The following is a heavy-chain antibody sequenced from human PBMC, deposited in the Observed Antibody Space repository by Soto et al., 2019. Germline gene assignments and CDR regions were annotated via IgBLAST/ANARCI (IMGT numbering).Heavy chain of an antibody. J-gene: IGHJ4*02. CDR3: ARRLYCSGGSCYSSGPDDSDY. Sequence: QVQLQQWGAGLLKPSETLSLTCAVYGGSFSGYYWSWIRQPPGKGLEWIGEINHSGSTNYNPSLKSRVTIPVDTSKKQFSLKLSSVTAADTAVYYCARRLYCSGGSCYSSGPDDSDYWGQGTLVTVSS. D-gene: IGHD2-15*01. CDR2: INHSGST. V-gene: IGHV4-34*01. CDR1: GGSFSGYY.